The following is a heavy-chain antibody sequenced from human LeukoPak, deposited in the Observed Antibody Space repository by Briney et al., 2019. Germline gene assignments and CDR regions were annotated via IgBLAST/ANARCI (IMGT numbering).Heavy chain of an antibody. CDR2: IYYSGST. Sequence: PSETLSLTCTVSGGSISSYYWSWIRQPPGKGLEWIGYIYYSGSTNYNPSLKSRVTISVDTSKNQFSLKLSSVTAADTAVYYCARDDYYDSSGFYWGQGTPVTVSS. CDR1: GGSISSYY. D-gene: IGHD3-22*01. V-gene: IGHV4-59*01. CDR3: ARDDYYDSSGFY. J-gene: IGHJ4*02.